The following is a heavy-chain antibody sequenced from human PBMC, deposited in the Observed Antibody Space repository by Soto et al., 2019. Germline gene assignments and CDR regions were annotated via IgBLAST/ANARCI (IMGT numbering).Heavy chain of an antibody. J-gene: IGHJ6*02. V-gene: IGHV3-30*18. CDR1: GFTLTNNG. CDR3: AKDRGLAESGTLSDYYYGMDV. D-gene: IGHD1-26*01. CDR2: ISSAGSSY. Sequence: QVQLLESGGGVVQPGRSLRLSCVASGFTLTNNGMHWVRQAPGQGLEWVAVISSAGSSYYYGDSVRGRFTISRDTSKNTLFLEMNSLTTADTAVYYCAKDRGLAESGTLSDYYYGMDVWGQGTSVTVS.